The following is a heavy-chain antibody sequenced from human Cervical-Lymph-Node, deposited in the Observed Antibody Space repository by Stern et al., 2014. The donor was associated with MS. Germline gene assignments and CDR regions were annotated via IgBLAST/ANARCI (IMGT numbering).Heavy chain of an antibody. CDR2: ISYDGSA. D-gene: IGHD3-22*01. CDR3: AAAQYYYDSSGYYFDS. CDR1: GGSLSSSSYY. Sequence: QVQLQESGPGLVKPSETLSLTCTVSGGSLSSSSYYWGWIRQPPGKGLDWIGTISYDGSAYYNPSLKSRVTISLDMSRNQFSLRLRSVTAPDTAVYYCAAAQYYYDSSGYYFDSWGQGSLVTVSS. J-gene: IGHJ4*02. V-gene: IGHV4-39*01.